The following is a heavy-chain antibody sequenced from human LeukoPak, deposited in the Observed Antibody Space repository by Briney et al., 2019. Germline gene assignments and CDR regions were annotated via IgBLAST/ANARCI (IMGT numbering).Heavy chain of an antibody. Sequence: ASVKVSCKASGYTFTSYDINWVRQATGQGLEWMGWMNINSGNTGYAQEFQGRVTITRDTSVNTAYMELSSLTSGDTAVYYCARNIVATTNYDYWGQGTLVTVSS. CDR2: MNINSGNT. J-gene: IGHJ4*02. V-gene: IGHV1-8*01. CDR3: ARNIVATTNYDY. CDR1: GYTFTSYD. D-gene: IGHD5-12*01.